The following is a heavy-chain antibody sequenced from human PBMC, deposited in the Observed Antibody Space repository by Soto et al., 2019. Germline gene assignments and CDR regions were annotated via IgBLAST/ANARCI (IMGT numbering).Heavy chain of an antibody. Sequence: GGSLRLACAASGFTFSSYGMHWVRKAPGKGLEWVALISYDGSNKYYADSVKGRFTISRDNSKNTLYLQMNSLRAEDTAVYYCAKDGGTAMVTGYYYYGMDVWGQGTTVTVSS. V-gene: IGHV3-30*18. CDR2: ISYDGSNK. D-gene: IGHD5-18*01. CDR3: AKDGGTAMVTGYYYYGMDV. CDR1: GFTFSSYG. J-gene: IGHJ6*02.